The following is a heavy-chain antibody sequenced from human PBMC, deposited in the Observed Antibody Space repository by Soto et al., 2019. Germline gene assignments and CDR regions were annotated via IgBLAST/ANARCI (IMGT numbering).Heavy chain of an antibody. CDR1: GFTFTSSA. CDR2: IVVGSGNT. J-gene: IGHJ5*02. V-gene: IGHV1-58*01. Sequence: SVKVSCKASGFTFTSSAVQWVRQARGQRLEWIGWIVVGSGNTNYAQKFQERVTITRDMSTSTAYMELSSLRSEDTAVYYCAADFYDILTGTNWFDPWGQGTLVTVSS. D-gene: IGHD3-9*01. CDR3: AADFYDILTGTNWFDP.